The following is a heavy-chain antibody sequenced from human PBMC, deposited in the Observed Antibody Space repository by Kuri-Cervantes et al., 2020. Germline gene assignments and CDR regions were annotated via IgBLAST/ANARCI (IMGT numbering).Heavy chain of an antibody. CDR3: ARARGYSYGYIPRRAYYFDY. D-gene: IGHD5-18*01. Sequence: SETLSLTCTVSGGSISSGGYYWSWIRQHPGKGLEWIGYIYYSGSTYYNPSLKSRVTISVDTSKNQFSPKLSSVTAADTAVYYCARARGYSYGYIPRRAYYFDYWGQGTLVTVSS. V-gene: IGHV4-31*03. CDR2: IYYSGST. CDR1: GGSISSGGYY. J-gene: IGHJ4*02.